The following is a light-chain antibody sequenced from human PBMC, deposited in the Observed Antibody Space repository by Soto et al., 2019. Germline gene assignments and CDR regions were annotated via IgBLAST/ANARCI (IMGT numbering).Light chain of an antibody. V-gene: IGKV3-20*01. J-gene: IGKJ1*01. Sequence: TVLTPSPGTLSLSPGERATLSCRASQSVSSSYLAWYQQKPGQAPRLLIYGASSRATGIPDRFSGSGSGTDFTLTISRLEPEDFAVYYCQQYGSSPRTFGQGTKVDIK. CDR3: QQYGSSPRT. CDR2: GAS. CDR1: QSVSSSY.